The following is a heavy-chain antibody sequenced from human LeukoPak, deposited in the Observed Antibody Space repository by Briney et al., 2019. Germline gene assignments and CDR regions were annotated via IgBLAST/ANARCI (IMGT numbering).Heavy chain of an antibody. Sequence: PGGSLRLSCAASGFTFSSYAMHWVRQAPGKGLEWVAVISYDGSNKYYADSVKGRFTISRDNSKNTLYLQMNSLRAEDTAVYYCAKDRLSNDYWGQGTLVTVSS. CDR3: AKDRLSNDY. V-gene: IGHV3-30*04. CDR2: ISYDGSNK. J-gene: IGHJ4*02. CDR1: GFTFSSYA. D-gene: IGHD6-25*01.